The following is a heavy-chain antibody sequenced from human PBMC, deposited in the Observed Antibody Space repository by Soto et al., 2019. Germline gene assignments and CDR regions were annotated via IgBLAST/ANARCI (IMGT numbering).Heavy chain of an antibody. Sequence: SETLSLTCAVYGGSFSGYYWSWIRQPPGKGLEWIGEINHSGSTNYNPSLKSRVTISVDTSKNQFSLKLSSVTAADTAVYYCARTIRHYDILTGHYPKNYFMDVWGKGTTVTVYS. CDR1: GGSFSGYY. D-gene: IGHD3-9*01. V-gene: IGHV4-34*01. CDR2: INHSGST. J-gene: IGHJ6*03. CDR3: ARTIRHYDILTGHYPKNYFMDV.